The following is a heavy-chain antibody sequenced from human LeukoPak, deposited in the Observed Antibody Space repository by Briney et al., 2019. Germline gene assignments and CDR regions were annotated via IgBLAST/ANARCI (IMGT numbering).Heavy chain of an antibody. D-gene: IGHD3-22*01. J-gene: IGHJ4*02. CDR2: IKQDGSEK. Sequence: GSLRLSCAASGFTLSSYWMSWVRQAPGKGLEWVANIKQDGSEKYYVDSVKGRFTISRDNAKNSLYLQMNSLRAEDTAVYYCARGHHSVNYYDSSGYPFDYWGQGTLVTVSS. V-gene: IGHV3-7*01. CDR3: ARGHHSVNYYDSSGYPFDY. CDR1: GFTLSSYW.